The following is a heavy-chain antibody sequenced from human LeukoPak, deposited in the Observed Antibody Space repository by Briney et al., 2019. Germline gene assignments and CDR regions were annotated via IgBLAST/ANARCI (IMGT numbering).Heavy chain of an antibody. V-gene: IGHV4-31*03. Sequence: SETLSLTCSVSGGSISISGFYWNWIRQLPGKGLEWIGYTYNSGNTYYNPSFGCRVTISTDTSMNQFFLKSHSVTAADTAVYYCARSSGWRDAFDFWGRGTMVTVSS. CDR2: TYNSGNT. CDR1: GGSISISGFY. J-gene: IGHJ3*01. D-gene: IGHD6-19*01. CDR3: ARSSGWRDAFDF.